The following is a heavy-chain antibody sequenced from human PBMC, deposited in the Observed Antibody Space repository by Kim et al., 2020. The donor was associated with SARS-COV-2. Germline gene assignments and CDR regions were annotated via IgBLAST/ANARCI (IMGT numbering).Heavy chain of an antibody. Sequence: ASVKVSCKVSGYTLTELSMHWVRQAPGKGLEWMGGFDPEDGETIYAQKFQGRVTMTEDTSTDTAYMELSSLRSEDTAVYYCATSGPPLITIYGGGPTRVYYYYGMDVWGQGTTVTVSS. J-gene: IGHJ6*02. D-gene: IGHD3-3*01. CDR3: ATSGPPLITIYGGGPTRVYYYYGMDV. CDR1: GYTLTELS. CDR2: FDPEDGET. V-gene: IGHV1-24*01.